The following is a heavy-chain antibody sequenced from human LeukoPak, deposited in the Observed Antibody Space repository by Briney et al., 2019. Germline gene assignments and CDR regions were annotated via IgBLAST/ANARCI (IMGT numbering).Heavy chain of an antibody. D-gene: IGHD3-9*01. CDR2: ISAYNGNA. CDR3: ARDPPPTYYDILTGSQHYYGMDV. V-gene: IGHV1-18*01. CDR1: GYIFTSYG. Sequence: EASVTVSCQASGYIFTSYGISWVRPPPGQGLEWMGWISAYNGNANYAQKLQGRVTMTTDTSTSTASMELRSLRSDDTAVYYCARDPPPTYYDILTGSQHYYGMDVWGQGTTVTVSS. J-gene: IGHJ6*02.